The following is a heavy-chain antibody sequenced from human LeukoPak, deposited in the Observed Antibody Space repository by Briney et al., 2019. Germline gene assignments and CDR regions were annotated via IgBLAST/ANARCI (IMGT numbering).Heavy chain of an antibody. J-gene: IGHJ4*02. D-gene: IGHD5-12*01. CDR3: ARDDALVATGSFDY. Sequence: ASMKVSCKASGYTFTGYYIHWLRQAPGQGLEWMGFINPNSGGTNYAQKFQGRVTMTRDTSISTAYMELSSLTSDDTAVYYCARDDALVATGSFDYWGQGTLVTVSS. CDR1: GYTFTGYY. V-gene: IGHV1-2*02. CDR2: INPNSGGT.